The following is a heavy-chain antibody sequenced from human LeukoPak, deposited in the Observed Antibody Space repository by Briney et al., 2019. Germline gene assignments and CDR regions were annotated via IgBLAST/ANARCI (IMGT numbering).Heavy chain of an antibody. Sequence: TSETLSLTCAVYGGSFSGYYWSWIRQPPGKGLEWIGEINHSGSTNYNPSLKSRVTISVDTSKNQFSLKLSSVTAADTAVYYCARRRPRVPAAVRRGYYYYDMDVWGQGTTVTVSS. V-gene: IGHV4-34*01. D-gene: IGHD2-2*01. CDR1: GGSFSGYY. CDR3: ARRRPRVPAAVRRGYYYYDMDV. CDR2: INHSGST. J-gene: IGHJ6*02.